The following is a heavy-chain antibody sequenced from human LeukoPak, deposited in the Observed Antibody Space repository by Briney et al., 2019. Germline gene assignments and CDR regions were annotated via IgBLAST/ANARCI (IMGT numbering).Heavy chain of an antibody. V-gene: IGHV4-38-2*02. CDR2: IRNSGTT. CDR1: GYSISSGYY. J-gene: IGHJ4*02. D-gene: IGHD3-10*01. Sequence: SETLSLTCTVSGYSISSGYYWSWIRQSSGKGLEWIGEIRNSGTTNYNPSLNSRVTISEDTSKNQFYLNLSSVTAADTAVYYCARRYYYNLGSFPFDFWGQGTLVTVSS. CDR3: ARRYYYNLGSFPFDF.